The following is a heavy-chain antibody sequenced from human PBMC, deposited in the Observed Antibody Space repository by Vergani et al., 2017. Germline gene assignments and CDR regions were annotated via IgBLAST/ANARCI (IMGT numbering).Heavy chain of an antibody. CDR3: ARGGACYNVFMGIMGDAFDI. Sequence: QVQLVQSGAEVKKPGASVKVSCKASGYTFTSYYMHWVRQAPGQGLEWMGIINPSGGSTSYAQKFQGRVTMTRDTSTSTVYMELSSLRSEDTAVYYCARGGACYNVFMGIMGDAFDIWGQGTMVTVSS. V-gene: IGHV1-46*03. CDR1: GYTFTSYY. CDR2: INPSGGST. D-gene: IGHD3-16*01. J-gene: IGHJ3*02.